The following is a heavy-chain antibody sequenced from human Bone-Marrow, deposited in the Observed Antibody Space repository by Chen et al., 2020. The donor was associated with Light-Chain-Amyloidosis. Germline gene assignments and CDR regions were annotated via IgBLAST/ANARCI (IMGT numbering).Heavy chain of an antibody. CDR3: ARAAADFGNALDY. V-gene: IGHV4-31*03. Sequence: QVQLQESGPGLVKPSQTLSLTCTVSGVSISSGGYYWTWVRQLQGKGLELIGYIYYSGNTYYNPSLKSRVTISADTSKNQFSLKLTSLTAADSAVYSCARAAADFGNALDYWGQGTLVTVSS. CDR2: IYYSGNT. J-gene: IGHJ4*02. CDR1: GVSISSGGYY. D-gene: IGHD3-3*01.